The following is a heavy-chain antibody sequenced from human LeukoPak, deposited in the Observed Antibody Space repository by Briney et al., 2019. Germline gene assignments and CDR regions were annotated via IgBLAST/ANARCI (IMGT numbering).Heavy chain of an antibody. Sequence: SETLSLTCTVSGGSISSYYWSWMRAPPGEGVEWIGYIYTSGSTNYNPSLKSRVTISVDTSKTQISLKLSSVAGEARAVYYCARQGYSSSYYFYSWGQGTPCSVSS. CDR1: GGSISSYY. J-gene: IGHJ4*02. V-gene: IGHV4-4*09. CDR3: ARQGYSSSYYFYS. D-gene: IGHD1-26*01. CDR2: IYTSGST.